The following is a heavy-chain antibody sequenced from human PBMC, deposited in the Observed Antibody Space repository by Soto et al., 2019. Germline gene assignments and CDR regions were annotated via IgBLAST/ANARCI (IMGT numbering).Heavy chain of an antibody. CDR1: GFTFSSYE. CDR2: ISSSGSTI. J-gene: IGHJ3*02. V-gene: IGHV3-48*03. Sequence: PGGSLRLSCAASGFTFSSYEMNWVRQAPGKGLEWVSYISSSGSTIYYADSVKGRFTISRDNAKNSLYLQMNSLRAEDTAVYYCARSYSSTTDAFDIWGPGTMVTVSS. D-gene: IGHD6-13*01. CDR3: ARSYSSTTDAFDI.